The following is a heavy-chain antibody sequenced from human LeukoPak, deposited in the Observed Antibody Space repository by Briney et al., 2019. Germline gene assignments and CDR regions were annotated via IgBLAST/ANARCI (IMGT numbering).Heavy chain of an antibody. CDR2: IIPILGMA. D-gene: IGHD2-2*01. CDR3: ARDDVVVVPAAV. Sequence: SVKVSCKASGGTFSSYAISWVRQAPGQGLEWMGRIIPILGMANYAQKFQGRVTITADKSTSTAYMELSSLRSEDTAVYYCARDDVVVVPAAVWGQGTLVTVSS. J-gene: IGHJ4*02. CDR1: GGTFSSYA. V-gene: IGHV1-69*04.